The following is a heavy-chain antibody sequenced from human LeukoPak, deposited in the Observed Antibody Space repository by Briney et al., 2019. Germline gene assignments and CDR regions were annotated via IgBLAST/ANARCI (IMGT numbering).Heavy chain of an antibody. Sequence: GSLRLSCAASGFTFSSSWMSWVRQAPGKGLEWVTNIRPDGSEKYYVDSVKGRFTLSRDNAKSSLYLQMNSLRAEDTAVYYCARIFGYSSIYYFDYWGQGTLVTVSS. D-gene: IGHD6-19*01. CDR2: IRPDGSEK. CDR1: GFTFSSSW. CDR3: ARIFGYSSIYYFDY. V-gene: IGHV3-7*01. J-gene: IGHJ4*02.